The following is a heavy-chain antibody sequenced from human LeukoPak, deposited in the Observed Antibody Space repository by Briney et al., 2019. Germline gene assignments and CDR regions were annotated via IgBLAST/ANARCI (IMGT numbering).Heavy chain of an antibody. J-gene: IGHJ4*02. D-gene: IGHD2-15*01. CDR3: ARLALMGDSGFSCYGY. V-gene: IGHV5-51*01. Sequence: GESLKISCKASGYNFATYWIGWARQMPGKGLEWMGIIYPPDSRTIYSPSFQGQVTISADKSISTAYLQWSSLKASDTAMYYCARLALMGDSGFSCYGYWGQETLVTVSS. CDR2: IYPPDSRT. CDR1: GYNFATYW.